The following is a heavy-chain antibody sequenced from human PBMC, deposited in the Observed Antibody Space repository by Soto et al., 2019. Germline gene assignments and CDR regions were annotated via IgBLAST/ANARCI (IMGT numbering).Heavy chain of an antibody. CDR1: GITFNRYW. V-gene: IGHV3-74*01. CDR3: AREFCSGGNCYTYYFDP. J-gene: IGHJ5*02. D-gene: IGHD2-15*01. Sequence: HPGGSLRLSCAASGITFNRYWMHWVRRAPGKGLVWVSHINTDGSNTNYADSVKGRFTISRDNAKSTLFLQMNSLRDEDTAVYYCAREFCSGGNCYTYYFDPWGQGIPVTVSS. CDR2: INTDGSNT.